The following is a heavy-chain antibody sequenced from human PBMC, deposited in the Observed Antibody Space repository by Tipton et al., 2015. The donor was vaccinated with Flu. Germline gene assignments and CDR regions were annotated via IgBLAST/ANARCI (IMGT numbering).Heavy chain of an antibody. V-gene: IGHV3-48*03. CDR2: ISSTGTTI. J-gene: IGHJ4*02. CDR3: ASLTGDDY. D-gene: IGHD7-27*01. CDR1: GFTFSRYE. Sequence: GSLRLSCAASGFTFSRYEMNWVRQAPGKGLEWVSYISSTGTTISYADSVKGRFTISRDNAKNSLYLQMNSLRAEDTAVYYCASLTGDDYWGQGTLVTVSS.